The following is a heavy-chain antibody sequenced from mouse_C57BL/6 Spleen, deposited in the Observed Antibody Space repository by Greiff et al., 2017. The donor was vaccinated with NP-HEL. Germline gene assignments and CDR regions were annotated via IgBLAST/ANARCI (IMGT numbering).Heavy chain of an antibody. Sequence: QVHVKQSGAELVRPGASVTLSCKASGYTFTDYEMHWVKQTPVHGLEWIGAIDPETGGTAYNQKFKGKAILTADKSSSTAYMELRSLTSEDSAVYYCTITTVDYWGQGTSVTVSS. CDR3: TITTVDY. D-gene: IGHD1-1*01. CDR1: GYTFTDYE. V-gene: IGHV1-15*01. J-gene: IGHJ4*01. CDR2: IDPETGGT.